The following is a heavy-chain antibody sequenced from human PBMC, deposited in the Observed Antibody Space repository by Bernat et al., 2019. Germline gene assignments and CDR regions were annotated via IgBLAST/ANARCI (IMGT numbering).Heavy chain of an antibody. J-gene: IGHJ4*02. V-gene: IGHV3-30*18. D-gene: IGHD6-19*01. CDR2: ISYDGSNK. CDR1: GFTFSSYG. Sequence: QVQLVESGGGVVQPGRSLRLSCAASGFTFSSYGMHWVRQAPGKGLEWVAVISYDGSNKYYADSVKGRFTISRDNSKNTLYLQMNSLRAEDTAVYYCAKGAVAGQSRRPTDYWGQGTLVTVSS. CDR3: AKGAVAGQSRRPTDY.